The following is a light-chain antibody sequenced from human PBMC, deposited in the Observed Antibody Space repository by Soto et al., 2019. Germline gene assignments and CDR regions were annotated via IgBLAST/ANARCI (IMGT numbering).Light chain of an antibody. CDR3: SSNARRNNLG. J-gene: IGLJ7*01. V-gene: IGLV2-8*01. Sequence: QSVLTQPPSASGTPGQSVTIPCTGTSSDVGDYNYVSWYQHHPGKATKLMIYEVSRRPSGVPDRFSGSKSCNTASLTVSVIQAEDEADYYCSSNARRNNLGFGGGTQLTVL. CDR2: EVS. CDR1: SSDVGDYNY.